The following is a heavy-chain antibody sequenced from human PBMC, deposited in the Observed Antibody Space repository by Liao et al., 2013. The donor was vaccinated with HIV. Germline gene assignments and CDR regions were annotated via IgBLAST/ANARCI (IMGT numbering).Heavy chain of an antibody. J-gene: IGHJ4*02. D-gene: IGHD3-16*02. CDR3: ARDGYDYVWGNYRRFDY. CDR1: GGSISSYY. Sequence: QVQLQESGPGLVKPSQTLSLTCTVSGGSISSYYWSWIRQPPGKGLEWIGYIFYSGSTNYNPSLKSRVTISVDTSKNQFSLKLSSVTAADTAVYYCARDGYDYVWGNYRRFDYWGQGTLVTVSS. V-gene: IGHV4-59*01. CDR2: IFYSGST.